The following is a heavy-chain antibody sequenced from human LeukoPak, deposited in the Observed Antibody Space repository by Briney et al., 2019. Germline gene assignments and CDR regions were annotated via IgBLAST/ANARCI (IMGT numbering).Heavy chain of an antibody. Sequence: ASVKVSCKASGYTFISYGISWVRQAPGQGLEWMGWISAYNGNTNYAQKLQGRVTMTTDTSTSTAYMELRSLRSDDTAVYYCAREFRTYYDFWSGYHIFDFWGQGTLVTVSS. CDR1: GYTFISYG. CDR2: ISAYNGNT. V-gene: IGHV1-18*01. J-gene: IGHJ4*02. D-gene: IGHD3-3*01. CDR3: AREFRTYYDFWSGYHIFDF.